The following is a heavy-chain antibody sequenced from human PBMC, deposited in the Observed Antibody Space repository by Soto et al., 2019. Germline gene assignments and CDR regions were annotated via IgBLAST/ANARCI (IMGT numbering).Heavy chain of an antibody. CDR2: FDPEDGET. Sequence: SVKVSCKVSAYTLTELSMHWVRQAPGKGLEWMGGFDPEDGETIYAQKFQGRVTMTEDTSTDTAYMELSSLRSEDTAVYYCATYPPTIFGVVIYNWFDPWGQGTLVTASS. V-gene: IGHV1-24*01. CDR3: ATYPPTIFGVVIYNWFDP. CDR1: AYTLTELS. D-gene: IGHD3-3*01. J-gene: IGHJ5*02.